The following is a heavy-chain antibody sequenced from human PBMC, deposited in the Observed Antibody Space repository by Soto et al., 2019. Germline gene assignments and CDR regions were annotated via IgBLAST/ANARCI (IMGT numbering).Heavy chain of an antibody. Sequence: GGSLRLSCAASGFTFSDYAMNWVRQAPGKGLEWVSAISGSGSNTQYSDSVKGRFTISRDNSKNTLYLQVNSLRAEDTAVYYCALLGATYFFDCWGQGTLVTVSS. CDR2: ISGSGSNT. CDR1: GFTFSDYA. CDR3: ALLGATYFFDC. J-gene: IGHJ4*02. D-gene: IGHD1-26*01. V-gene: IGHV3-23*01.